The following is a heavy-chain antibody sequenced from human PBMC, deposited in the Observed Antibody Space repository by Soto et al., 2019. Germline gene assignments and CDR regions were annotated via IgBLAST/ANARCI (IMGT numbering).Heavy chain of an antibody. J-gene: IGHJ6*02. D-gene: IGHD3-3*01. CDR1: GFTFSSYA. Sequence: GGSLRLSCAASGFTFSSYAVSWVRQAPGKGLEWVSAISGSGGSTYYADSVKGRFTISRDNSKNTLYLQMNSLRAEDTAVYYCAKEGAIFGVVIPNQGWGQGTTVTVSS. CDR2: ISGSGGST. CDR3: AKEGAIFGVVIPNQG. V-gene: IGHV3-23*01.